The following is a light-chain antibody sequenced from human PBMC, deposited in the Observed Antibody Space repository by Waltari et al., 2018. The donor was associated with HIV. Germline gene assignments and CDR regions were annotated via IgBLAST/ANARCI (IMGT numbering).Light chain of an antibody. Sequence: SYELTQPPSVSVSPGQTARITCSGDALPNQYAYWYQQKPGQAPVVVIYKDSKRPSGIPERFSGSSSGKTATLTIGAVQAEDEADYYCQSADNSGTDWRFGGGTKLTVL. J-gene: IGLJ3*02. V-gene: IGLV3-25*03. CDR2: KDS. CDR3: QSADNSGTDWR. CDR1: ALPNQY.